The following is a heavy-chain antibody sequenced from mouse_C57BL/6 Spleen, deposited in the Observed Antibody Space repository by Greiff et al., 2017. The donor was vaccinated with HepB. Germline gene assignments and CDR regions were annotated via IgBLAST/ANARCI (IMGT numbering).Heavy chain of an antibody. Sequence: QVQLQQSGPGLVQPSQSLSITCTVSGFSLTSYGVHWVRQSPGKGLEWLGVIWRGGSTDYNAAFMSRLSITKDNSKSQVFFKMNSLQADDTAIYYCAKNRDYSNYGCYYYAMDYWGQGTSVTVSS. CDR2: IWRGGST. J-gene: IGHJ4*01. V-gene: IGHV2-5*01. D-gene: IGHD2-5*01. CDR3: AKNRDYSNYGCYYYAMDY. CDR1: GFSLTSYG.